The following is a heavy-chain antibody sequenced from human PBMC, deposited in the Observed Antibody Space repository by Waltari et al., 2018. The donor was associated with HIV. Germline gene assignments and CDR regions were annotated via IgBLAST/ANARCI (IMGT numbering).Heavy chain of an antibody. CDR3: ANTPGIGGY. D-gene: IGHD6-13*01. Sequence: EVQLLESGGGLVQPGGSLRLSCAASGFTLTNYAMTWVRQAPGKGLEWVLGITGVSGRTYYADSVKGRFTISRDNSKNTLYLQMNSLSLDDTAVYYCANTPGIGGYWGQGTLVTVSS. CDR1: GFTLTNYA. CDR2: ITGVSGRT. J-gene: IGHJ4*02. V-gene: IGHV3-23*01.